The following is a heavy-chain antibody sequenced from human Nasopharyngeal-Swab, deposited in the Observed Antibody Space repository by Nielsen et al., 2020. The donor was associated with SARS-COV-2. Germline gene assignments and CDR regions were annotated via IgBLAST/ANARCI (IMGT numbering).Heavy chain of an antibody. D-gene: IGHD5-12*01. CDR2: IKQDGSEK. Sequence: VRQAPGKGLEWVANIKQDGSEKYYVDSVKGRFTISRDNAKNSLYLQMNSLRAEDTAVYYCARVYSGNDMPVGLDYWGQGTLVTVS. V-gene: IGHV3-7*01. CDR3: ARVYSGNDMPVGLDY. J-gene: IGHJ4*02.